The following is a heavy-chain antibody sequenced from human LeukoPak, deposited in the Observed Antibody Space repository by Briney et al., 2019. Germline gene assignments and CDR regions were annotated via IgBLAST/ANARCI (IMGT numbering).Heavy chain of an antibody. CDR2: ISSSGSTI. J-gene: IGHJ4*02. Sequence: SGGSLRLSCAASGFTFSDYYMSWIRQAPGKGLEWVSYISSSGSTIYYADSVKGRFTISRDNAKNSLYLQMNSLRAEDTAVYYCARSGGDFWSAYYKNYFDYWGQGTLVTVSS. V-gene: IGHV3-11*04. D-gene: IGHD3-3*01. CDR1: GFTFSDYY. CDR3: ARSGGDFWSAYYKNYFDY.